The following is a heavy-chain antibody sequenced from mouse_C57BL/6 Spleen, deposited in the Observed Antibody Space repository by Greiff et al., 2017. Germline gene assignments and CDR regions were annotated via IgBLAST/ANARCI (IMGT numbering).Heavy chain of an antibody. D-gene: IGHD2-4*01. V-gene: IGHV1-81*01. CDR1: GYTFTSYG. CDR3: ARGNDYDGYFDY. Sequence: QVQLKESGAELARPGASVKLSCKASGYTFTSYGISWVKQRTGQGLEWIGEIYPRSGNTYYNEKFKGKATLTADKSSSTAYMELRSLTSEDSAVYFCARGNDYDGYFDYWGQGTTLTVSS. CDR2: IYPRSGNT. J-gene: IGHJ2*01.